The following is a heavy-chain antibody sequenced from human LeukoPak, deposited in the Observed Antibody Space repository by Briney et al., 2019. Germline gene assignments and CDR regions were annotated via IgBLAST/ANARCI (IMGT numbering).Heavy chain of an antibody. J-gene: IGHJ5*02. V-gene: IGHV1-69*06. CDR1: GGTFIIYA. CDR3: ARVADYYDSSGP. CDR2: IIPIFGTA. D-gene: IGHD3-22*01. Sequence: GASVKVSCKASGGTFIIYAISWVRQAPGQGLEWMGRIIPIFGTANYAQKFQGRVTITADKSTSTAYMELSSLRSEDTAVYYCARVADYYDSSGPWGQGTLVTVSS.